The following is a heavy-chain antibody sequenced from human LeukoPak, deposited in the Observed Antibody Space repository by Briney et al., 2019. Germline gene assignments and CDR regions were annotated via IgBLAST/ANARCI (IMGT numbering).Heavy chain of an antibody. CDR3: ARDRGSYRNDAFDI. J-gene: IGHJ3*02. Sequence: GGSLRLSCAASGFSFSYYEMNWVRQAPGKGLEWVSYINTDGSTIYEADSVKGRFTISRDNAKNSLYLQMNSLRAEDTAVYYCARDRGSYRNDAFDIWGQGTMVTVSS. CDR2: INTDGSTI. CDR1: GFSFSYYE. V-gene: IGHV3-48*03. D-gene: IGHD1-26*01.